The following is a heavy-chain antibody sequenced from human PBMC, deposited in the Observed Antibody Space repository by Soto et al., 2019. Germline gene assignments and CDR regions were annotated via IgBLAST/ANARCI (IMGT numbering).Heavy chain of an antibody. J-gene: IGHJ6*02. CDR2: ISGSGGST. CDR1: GFTFSSYA. Sequence: EVQLLESGGGLVQPGGSLRLSCAASGFTFSSYAMSWVRQAPGKGLEWVSAISGSGGSTYYADSVKGRFTISRDNSKNTLYLQMNSLRAEDTAVYYCAKVRGYCSGGSCRYYYYYGMDVWGQGTTVTVSS. V-gene: IGHV3-23*01. D-gene: IGHD2-15*01. CDR3: AKVRGYCSGGSCRYYYYYGMDV.